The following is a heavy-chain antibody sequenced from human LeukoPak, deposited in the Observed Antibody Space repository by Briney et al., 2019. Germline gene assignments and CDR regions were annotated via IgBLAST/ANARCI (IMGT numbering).Heavy chain of an antibody. CDR2: ISSSGSTI. CDR1: GFTVSSYE. CDR3: ARGLFSSGWYPIDY. J-gene: IGHJ4*02. V-gene: IGHV3-48*03. D-gene: IGHD6-19*01. Sequence: GGSLRLSCAASGFTVSSYEMNWVRQAPGKGLEWVSYISSSGSTIYYADSVKGRFTISRDNAKNSLYLQMNSLRAEDTAVYYCARGLFSSGWYPIDYWGQGTLVTVSS.